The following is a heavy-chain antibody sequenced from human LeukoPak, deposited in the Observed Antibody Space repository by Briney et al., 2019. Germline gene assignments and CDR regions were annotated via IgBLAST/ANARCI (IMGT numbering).Heavy chain of an antibody. CDR2: ISSSSSYI. CDR3: ARGPRNSSRYQHFQH. D-gene: IGHD6-13*01. CDR1: GFTFSTYS. Sequence: GGSLRLSCAASGFTFSTYSMNWVRQAPGKGLEWVSSISSSSSYIYYADSVKGRFTISRDNAKNSLYLQMNSLRAEDTAVYYCARGPRNSSRYQHFQHWGQGTLVTVSS. V-gene: IGHV3-21*01. J-gene: IGHJ1*01.